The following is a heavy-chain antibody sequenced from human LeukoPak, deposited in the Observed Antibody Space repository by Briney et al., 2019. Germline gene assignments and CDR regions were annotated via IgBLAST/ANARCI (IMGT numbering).Heavy chain of an antibody. Sequence: ASVKVSCKASGYTFTSYGISWARQAPGQGLEWMGWISAYNGNTNYAQKLQGRVTMTTDTSTSTAYMELRSLRSDDTAVYYCARDGGNSRRVPVGDFDYWGQGTLVTVSS. V-gene: IGHV1-18*01. CDR1: GYTFTSYG. J-gene: IGHJ4*02. CDR2: ISAYNGNT. D-gene: IGHD4-23*01. CDR3: ARDGGNSRRVPVGDFDY.